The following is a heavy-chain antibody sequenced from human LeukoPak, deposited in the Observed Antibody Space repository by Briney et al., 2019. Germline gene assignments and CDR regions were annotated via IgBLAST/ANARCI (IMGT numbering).Heavy chain of an antibody. J-gene: IGHJ4*02. CDR1: GFTFSSYS. CDR2: ISSSSSYI. Sequence: PGGSLRLSCAASGFTFSSYSMNWVRQAPGKGLEWVSSISSSSSYIYYADSVKGRFTISRDNAKNSLYLQMNSLRAEDTAVYYCASSGRFYGSGSTLDYWGQGTLVTVSS. D-gene: IGHD3-10*01. V-gene: IGHV3-21*01. CDR3: ASSGRFYGSGSTLDY.